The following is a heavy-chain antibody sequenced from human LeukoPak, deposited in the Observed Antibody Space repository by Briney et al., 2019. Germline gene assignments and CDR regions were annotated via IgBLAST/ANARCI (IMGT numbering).Heavy chain of an antibody. CDR2: ITSDGRTT. V-gene: IGHV3-74*01. CDR1: GFTFSSSW. J-gene: IGHJ4*02. CDR3: ARDRYYVPDY. D-gene: IGHD3-10*02. Sequence: QTGGSLRLSCAASGFTFSSSWMHWFRQGPGKGLVWVSRITSDGRTTIYADSVKGRFSISRDNSKNTLYLQMNSLRAEDTAVYYCARDRYYVPDYWGQGTLVTVSS.